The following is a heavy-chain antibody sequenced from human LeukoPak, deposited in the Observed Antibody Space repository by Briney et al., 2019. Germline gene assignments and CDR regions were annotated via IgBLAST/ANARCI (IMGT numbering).Heavy chain of an antibody. CDR3: AREGSSGWYEFWFDP. D-gene: IGHD6-19*01. Sequence: GRSLRLSCAASGFTFSSYGMHWVRQAPGKGLEWVSVIYSAGTTYYADSVKGRFTISRDNSKNTLYLQMNSLRAEDTAVYYCAREGSSGWYEFWFDPWGQGTLVTVSS. J-gene: IGHJ5*02. CDR2: IYSAGTT. CDR1: GFTFSSYG. V-gene: IGHV3-NL1*01.